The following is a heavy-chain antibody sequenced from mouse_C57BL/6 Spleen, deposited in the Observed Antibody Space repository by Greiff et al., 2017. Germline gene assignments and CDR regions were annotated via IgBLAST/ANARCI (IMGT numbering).Heavy chain of an antibody. D-gene: IGHD2-4*01. CDR3: ARADYDYDGAWFAY. CDR1: GYTFTDYN. J-gene: IGHJ3*01. Sequence: EVKLVESGPELVKPGASVKMSCKASGYTFTDYNMHWVKQSHGKSLEWIGYINPNNGGTSYNQKFKGKATLTVNKSSSTAYMELRSLTSEDSAVYYCARADYDYDGAWFAYWGQGTLVTVSA. V-gene: IGHV1-22*01. CDR2: INPNNGGT.